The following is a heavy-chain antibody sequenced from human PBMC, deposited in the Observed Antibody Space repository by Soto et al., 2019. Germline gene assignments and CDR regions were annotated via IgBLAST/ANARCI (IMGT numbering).Heavy chain of an antibody. CDR1: GGSFSGYQ. Sequence: QTLSLACGVYGGSFSGYQGNWIRQSPGQGLEWIGEINHSGTTKYNPSLESRINLSVDTSKKQFSLKMFSVTAADTAIYYCASGWRFDPWGQGTQVTVSS. J-gene: IGHJ5*02. CDR3: ASGWRFDP. D-gene: IGHD1-1*01. CDR2: INHSGTT. V-gene: IGHV4-34*01.